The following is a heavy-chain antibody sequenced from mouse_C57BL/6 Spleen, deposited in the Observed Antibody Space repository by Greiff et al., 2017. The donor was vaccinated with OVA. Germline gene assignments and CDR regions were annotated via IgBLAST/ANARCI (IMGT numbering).Heavy chain of an antibody. CDR1: GYSITSGYY. J-gene: IGHJ2*01. CDR3: ARESGYPDY. D-gene: IGHD2-2*01. CDR2: ISYDGSN. V-gene: IGHV3-6*01. Sequence: EVKLVESGPGLVKPSQSLSLTCSVTGYSITSGYYWNWIRQFPGNKLEWMGYISYDGSNNYNPSLKNRISITRDTSKNQFFLKLNSVTTEDTATYYCARESGYPDYWGQGTTLTVSS.